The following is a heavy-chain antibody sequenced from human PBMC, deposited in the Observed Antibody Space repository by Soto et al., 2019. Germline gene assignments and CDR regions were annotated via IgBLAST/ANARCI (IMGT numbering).Heavy chain of an antibody. CDR2: ISAYNGYT. D-gene: IGHD2-15*01. CDR1: GYTFTSYG. J-gene: IGHJ4*02. CDR3: ARAPPDIVVVVAASRVFDY. V-gene: IGHV1-18*01. Sequence: GASVKVSCKASGYTFTSYGISWVRQAPGQGLEWMGWISAYNGYTNYAQKLQGRVTMTTDTSTSTAYMELRSLRSDDTAVYYCARAPPDIVVVVAASRVFDYWGQGALVTVSS.